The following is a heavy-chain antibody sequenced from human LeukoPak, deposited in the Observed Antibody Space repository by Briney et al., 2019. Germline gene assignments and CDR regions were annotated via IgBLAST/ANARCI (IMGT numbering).Heavy chain of an antibody. Sequence: SETLSLTCTVSGVSISTFSWSWIRQPPGKGLEWIAYISDSGTTNYSPSLKSRVIISLDTSKNQVSLNLSSVTAADTAVYHCARRLWYSGSSGYYLDYWGQGALVTVSS. V-gene: IGHV4-59*01. CDR3: ARRLWYSGSSGYYLDY. CDR1: GVSISTFS. D-gene: IGHD1-26*01. J-gene: IGHJ4*02. CDR2: ISDSGTT.